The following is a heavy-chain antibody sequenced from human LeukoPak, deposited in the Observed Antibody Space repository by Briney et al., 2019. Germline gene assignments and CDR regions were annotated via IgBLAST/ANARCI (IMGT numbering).Heavy chain of an antibody. D-gene: IGHD4-23*01. CDR1: GFTFDDYA. CDR3: AKAAGGYFDY. J-gene: IGHJ4*02. CDR2: ISWNSGSI. Sequence: GRSLRLSCAASGFTFDDYAMHWVRQAPGKGLEWVSGISWNSGSIGYADSVKGRFTISRDNAKNSLYLQMSSLRAEDTALYYCAKAAGGYFDYWGQGTLVTVSS. V-gene: IGHV3-9*01.